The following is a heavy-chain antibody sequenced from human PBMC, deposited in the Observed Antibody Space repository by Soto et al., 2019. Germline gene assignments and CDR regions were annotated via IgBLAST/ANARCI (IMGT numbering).Heavy chain of an antibody. Sequence: TLSLSCTVYGSSITSYYSSWIRQAPGKGLEWIGYIYFSGSANYNPSLKSRVTISVDRSKNQFSLKLSSVTAADTAVYYCARDRSIYYGSGTYVYGMDVWGQVTTVTVS. V-gene: IGHV4-59*12. J-gene: IGHJ6*02. D-gene: IGHD3-10*01. CDR3: ARDRSIYYGSGTYVYGMDV. CDR2: IYFSGSA. CDR1: GSSITSYY.